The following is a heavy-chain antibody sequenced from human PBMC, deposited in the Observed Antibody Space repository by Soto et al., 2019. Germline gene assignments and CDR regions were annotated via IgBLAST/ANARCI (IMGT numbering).Heavy chain of an antibody. CDR1: GFTFSDYY. CDR2: ITNSGNAI. Sequence: GGSLRLSCAASGFTFSDYYMSWIRQAPGKGLEWVSYITNSGNAIYYADSVKDRFTISRDNAKNSLYLQMNSLRDEDTAVYYCARGRVSGTYYHYGMDVWGQGTTVTVS. J-gene: IGHJ6*02. V-gene: IGHV3-11*01. CDR3: ARGRVSGTYYHYGMDV. D-gene: IGHD1-7*01.